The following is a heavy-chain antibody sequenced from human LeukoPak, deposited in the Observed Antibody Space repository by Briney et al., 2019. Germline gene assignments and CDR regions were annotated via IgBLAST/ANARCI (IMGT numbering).Heavy chain of an antibody. CDR1: GGSISSYF. D-gene: IGHD6-19*01. CDR3: ARDIAVGYMDV. CDR2: ISTSGST. J-gene: IGHJ6*02. V-gene: IGHV4-4*07. Sequence: SETLSLTCTVSGGSISSYFWSWIRQPAGKGLEWIGRISTSGSTNYNPSLKSRVTMSVDTSKNQFSLKLTSVTAADTAVYYCARDIAVGYMDVWGQGTTVTVSS.